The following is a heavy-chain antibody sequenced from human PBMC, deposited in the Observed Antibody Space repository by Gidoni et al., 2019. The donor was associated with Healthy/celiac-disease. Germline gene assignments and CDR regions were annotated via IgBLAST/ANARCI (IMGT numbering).Heavy chain of an antibody. D-gene: IGHD2-2*01. V-gene: IGHV3-23*04. J-gene: IGHJ4*02. CDR2: ISGSGGST. Sequence: EGQRVEAGGGLVQPGGSLRLSGAASGLSFSSYAIGWVRQAPGKGLEWVSAISGSGGSTYYADSLKGRFTLSRANSKNTLYLHMNSLRAEDTAVYYCAKGAHIPDVVVPAATEIDYWGQGTLVTVSS. CDR1: GLSFSSYA. CDR3: AKGAHIPDVVVPAATEIDY.